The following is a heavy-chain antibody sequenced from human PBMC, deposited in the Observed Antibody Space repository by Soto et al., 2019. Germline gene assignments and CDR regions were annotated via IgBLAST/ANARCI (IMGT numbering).Heavy chain of an antibody. V-gene: IGHV3-30*03. J-gene: IGHJ4*02. Sequence: GSLRLSCAASGFMFSNYAMYWVRQAPGKEPEWVAVISNDGSHEYYVDSVKGRFSSSRDNSKNTVYLQMNSLRPDDTAFYYCARVGSGGGGDYWGQGTLVTVSS. D-gene: IGHD3-16*01. CDR2: ISNDGSHE. CDR3: ARVGSGGGGDY. CDR1: GFMFSNYA.